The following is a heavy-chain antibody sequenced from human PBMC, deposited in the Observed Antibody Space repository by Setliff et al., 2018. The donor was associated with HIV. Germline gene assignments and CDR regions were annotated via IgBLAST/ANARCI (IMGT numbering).Heavy chain of an antibody. Sequence: ASVKVSCKASGYTFTSYGISWVRQAPGQWLEWMGWISAYNGNTNYAQKLQGRVTMTTDTSTSTAYMELRSLRSYDTAVYYCASGRLVRGPWAFDIWGQGTMVTVSS. CDR2: ISAYNGNT. J-gene: IGHJ3*02. CDR3: ASGRLVRGPWAFDI. V-gene: IGHV1-18*01. D-gene: IGHD3-10*01. CDR1: GYTFTSYG.